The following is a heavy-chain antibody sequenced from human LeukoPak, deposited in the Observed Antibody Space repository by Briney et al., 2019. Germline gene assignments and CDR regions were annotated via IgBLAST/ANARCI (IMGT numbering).Heavy chain of an antibody. D-gene: IGHD6-19*01. V-gene: IGHV1-69*06. CDR2: IIPIFGTA. J-gene: IGHJ4*02. CDR3: ASQILYSSGWSFDY. CDR1: GGTFSSYA. Sequence: ASVKVSCKASGGTFSSYAISWVRQAPGQGLEWMGRIIPIFGTANYAQKFQGRVTITADKSTSTAYMELSSLRPEDTAVYYCASQILYSSGWSFDYWGQGTLVTVSS.